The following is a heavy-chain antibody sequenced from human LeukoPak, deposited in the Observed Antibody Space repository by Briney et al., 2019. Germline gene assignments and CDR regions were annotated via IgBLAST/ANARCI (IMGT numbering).Heavy chain of an antibody. D-gene: IGHD3-9*01. CDR3: ATGVLRYFDWLSKGDAFDI. CDR1: GFTFSSYA. CDR2: ISGSGGST. V-gene: IGHV3-23*01. Sequence: GGSLRLSCAASGFTFSSYAMNWVRQAPGKGLEWVSTISGSGGSTNYADSVKGRFTISRDNSKNTLYLQMNSLRAEDTAVYYCATGVLRYFDWLSKGDAFDIWGQGTMVTVSS. J-gene: IGHJ3*02.